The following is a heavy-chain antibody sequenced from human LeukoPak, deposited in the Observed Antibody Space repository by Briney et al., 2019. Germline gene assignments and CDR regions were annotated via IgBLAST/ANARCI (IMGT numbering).Heavy chain of an antibody. J-gene: IGHJ6*03. D-gene: IGHD6-19*01. V-gene: IGHV3-66*01. CDR1: GFTVSSNY. CDR2: IYSGGST. Sequence: GGSLRLSCAASGFTVSSNYMSWVRQAPGKGLEWVSVIYSGGSTYYADSVKGRFTISRDNSKNTLHLQMNSLRTEDKAVYYYSGSIGSCGSPYYYDYMDVWGKGTTVTISS. CDR3: SGSIGSCGSPYYYDYMDV.